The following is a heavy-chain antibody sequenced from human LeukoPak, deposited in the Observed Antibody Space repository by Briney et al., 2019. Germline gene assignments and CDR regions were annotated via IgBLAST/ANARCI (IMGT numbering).Heavy chain of an antibody. Sequence: RSGGSLRLSCAASGFTFSSYAMHWVRQAPGKGLEWVAVISYDGSNKYYADSVKGRFTISRDNSKNTLYLQMNSLRAEDTAVYYCARVPMVRGVLPFRSEDYFDYWGQGTLVTVSS. CDR3: ARVPMVRGVLPFRSEDYFDY. J-gene: IGHJ4*02. D-gene: IGHD3-10*01. CDR2: ISYDGSNK. CDR1: GFTFSSYA. V-gene: IGHV3-30-3*01.